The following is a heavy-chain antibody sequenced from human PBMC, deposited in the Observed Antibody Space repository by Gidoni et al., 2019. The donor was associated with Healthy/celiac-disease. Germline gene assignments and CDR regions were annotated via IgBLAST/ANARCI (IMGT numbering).Heavy chain of an antibody. Sequence: VPLVESGGGLVQPGGSLRLSCAASGFTFSRYSLNWVRQAPGKGLEWVSYISSSSSTIYYADSVKGRFTISRDNAKNSLYLQMNSLRDEDTAVYYCVRYIVVVPAARYYYYGMDVWGQGTTVTVSS. CDR1: GFTFSRYS. D-gene: IGHD2-2*01. V-gene: IGHV3-48*02. CDR2: ISSSSSTI. CDR3: VRYIVVVPAARYYYYGMDV. J-gene: IGHJ6*02.